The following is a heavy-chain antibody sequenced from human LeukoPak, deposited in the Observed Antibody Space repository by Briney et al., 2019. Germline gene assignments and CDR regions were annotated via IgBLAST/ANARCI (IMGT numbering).Heavy chain of an antibody. J-gene: IGHJ6*02. CDR2: ISAYNGNT. Sequence: ASVKVSCKASGYTLTSYVISWVRQAPGQGLEWMGWISAYNGNTNYAQKLQGRVTMTTDTSTSTAYMELRSLRSDDTAVYYCARAGDSSSWYYYYYGMDVWGQGTTVTVSS. CDR1: GYTLTSYV. CDR3: ARAGDSSSWYYYYYGMDV. V-gene: IGHV1-18*01. D-gene: IGHD6-13*01.